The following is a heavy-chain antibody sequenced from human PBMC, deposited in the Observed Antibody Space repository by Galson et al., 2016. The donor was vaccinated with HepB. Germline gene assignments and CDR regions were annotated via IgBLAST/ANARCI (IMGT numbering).Heavy chain of an antibody. D-gene: IGHD1-7*01. V-gene: IGHV3-30*18. Sequence: SLKLSCAASGFIFSSYDMYWVRQAPGKGLEWVAVISFDVSNTYYADSFKGRFTISRDNSNNTPNLQMNSLRAEDTAVYYCAKDHHWNYVHSYYGMDLWGQGTTVTVSS. CDR1: GFIFSSYD. J-gene: IGHJ6*02. CDR2: ISFDVSNT. CDR3: AKDHHWNYVHSYYGMDL.